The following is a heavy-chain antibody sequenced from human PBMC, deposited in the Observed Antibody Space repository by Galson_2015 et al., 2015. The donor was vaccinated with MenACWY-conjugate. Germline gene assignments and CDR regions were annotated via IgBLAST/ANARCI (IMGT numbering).Heavy chain of an antibody. CDR3: AKDKIYFGSGSYLYYFDY. D-gene: IGHD3-10*01. CDR2: MRYDGSDG. Sequence: SLRLSCATSGFTFSAYGMHWVRQAPGKGLEWLAFMRYDGSDGTYADSVKGRLIISRDDSRRTLSLQMNNLTTEDTAVYFCAKDKIYFGSGSYLYYFDYWGQGTLVTVSS. J-gene: IGHJ4*02. V-gene: IGHV3-30*02. CDR1: GFTFSAYG.